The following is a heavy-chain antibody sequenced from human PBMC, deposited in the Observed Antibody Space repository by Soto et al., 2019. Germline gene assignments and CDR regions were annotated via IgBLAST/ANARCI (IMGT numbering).Heavy chain of an antibody. CDR3: ARTGYSSGWVDY. V-gene: IGHV1-2*02. D-gene: IGHD6-19*01. J-gene: IGHJ4*02. CDR1: GYTFTGCY. Sequence: ASVKVSCKASGYTFTGCYMHWVRQAPGQGLEWMGWINPNSGGTNYAQKFQGRVTMTRDTSISTAYMELSRLRSDDTAVYYCARTGYSSGWVDYWGQGTLVTVSS. CDR2: INPNSGGT.